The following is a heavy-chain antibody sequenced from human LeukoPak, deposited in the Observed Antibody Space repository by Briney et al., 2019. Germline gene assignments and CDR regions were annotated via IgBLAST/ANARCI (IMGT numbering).Heavy chain of an antibody. J-gene: IGHJ4*02. CDR1: GFSFSDYW. CDR3: ANLWEMGY. CDR2: VKPDGSEK. D-gene: IGHD5-24*01. V-gene: IGHV3-7*01. Sequence: GGSLRLSCAASGFSFSDYWMSWVRQAPGKGMEWVANVKPDGSEKYYVDSVKGRFTISRDNARNSLYLQMDSLRAEDTAVYYCANLWEMGYWGQGTLVTVSS.